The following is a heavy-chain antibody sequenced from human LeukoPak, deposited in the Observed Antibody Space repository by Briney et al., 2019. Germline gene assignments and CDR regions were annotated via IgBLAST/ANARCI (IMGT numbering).Heavy chain of an antibody. D-gene: IGHD6-13*01. V-gene: IGHV3-33*01. Sequence: GGSLRLSCAASGFTFSSYGMHWVRQAPGKGLEWVAAIWYDGSNKYYADSVKGRFTISRDNSKNTLYLQMNSLRAEDTAVYYCARGLGIAAAGVDYWGQGTLVTVSS. CDR1: GFTFSSYG. J-gene: IGHJ4*02. CDR3: ARGLGIAAAGVDY. CDR2: IWYDGSNK.